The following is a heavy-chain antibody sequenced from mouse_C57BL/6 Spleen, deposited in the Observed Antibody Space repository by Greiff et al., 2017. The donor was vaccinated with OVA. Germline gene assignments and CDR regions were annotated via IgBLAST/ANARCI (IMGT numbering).Heavy chain of an antibody. CDR3: AREEGTTVVDPFDY. Sequence: VQLQQPGAELVKPGASVKLSCKASGYTFTSYWMHWVKQRPGQGLEWIGMIHPNSGSTNYNEKFKSKATLTVDKSSSTAYMQLSSLTSEDSAVYYCAREEGTTVVDPFDYWGQGTTLTVSS. J-gene: IGHJ2*01. V-gene: IGHV1-64*01. CDR2: IHPNSGST. CDR1: GYTFTSYW. D-gene: IGHD1-1*01.